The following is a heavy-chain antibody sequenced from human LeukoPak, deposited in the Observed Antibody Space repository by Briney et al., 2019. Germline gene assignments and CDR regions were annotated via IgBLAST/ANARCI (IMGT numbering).Heavy chain of an antibody. CDR1: GGSISSSSYY. J-gene: IGHJ4*02. D-gene: IGHD1-1*01. Sequence: PSETLSLTCTVSGGSISSSSYYWGWIRQPPGKGLEWIGSIYYSGSTYYNPSLKSRVTISVDTSKNQFSLKLSSVTAADTAVYYCARLTTGTTVGFDYWGQGTLVTVSS. V-gene: IGHV4-39*01. CDR3: ARLTTGTTVGFDY. CDR2: IYYSGST.